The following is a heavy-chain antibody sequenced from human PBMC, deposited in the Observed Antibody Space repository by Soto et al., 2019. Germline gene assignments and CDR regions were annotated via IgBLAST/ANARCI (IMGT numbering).Heavy chain of an antibody. J-gene: IGHJ6*02. CDR3: ARDPAYYDILTGYYTPRSVMDV. D-gene: IGHD3-9*01. CDR2: IWYDGSNK. CDR1: GFTFSSYG. Sequence: QVQLVESGGGVVQPGRSLRLSCAASGFTFSSYGMHWVRQAPGKGLEWVAVIWYDGSNKYYADSVKGRFTISRDNSKNXXYXQXNSLRAEDTAVYYCARDPAYYDILTGYYTPRSVMDVWGQGTTVTVSS. V-gene: IGHV3-33*01.